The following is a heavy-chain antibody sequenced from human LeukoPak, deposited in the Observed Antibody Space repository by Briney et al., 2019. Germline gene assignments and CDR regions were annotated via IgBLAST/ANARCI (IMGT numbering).Heavy chain of an antibody. J-gene: IGHJ4*02. D-gene: IGHD3-10*01. V-gene: IGHV4-59*01. Sequence: PSETLSLTCTVSGGSISNYYWSWIRQPPGKGLEWIGYIYYSGSTNYNPSLKSRVTISVDTSKNQFSLKLASVTAADTAVYYCARSDYYGSGSYGPSIFDYWGQGTLVTVSS. CDR1: GGSISNYY. CDR2: IYYSGST. CDR3: ARSDYYGSGSYGPSIFDY.